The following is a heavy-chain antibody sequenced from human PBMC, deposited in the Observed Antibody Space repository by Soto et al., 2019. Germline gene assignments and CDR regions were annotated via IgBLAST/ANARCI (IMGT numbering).Heavy chain of an antibody. CDR3: ARDPPHYYHSSGSIDDY. CDR1: GFSFSTYT. Sequence: EVQLVESGGGLVKPGGSLRLSCAASGFSFSTYTMNWVRQAPGKGLEWVSSISSSTGYTYYADSVKGRFTISRDNAKISLYLQMNSLRAEDTAVYYCARDPPHYYHSSGSIDDYWGQGTLVTVSS. V-gene: IGHV3-21*01. D-gene: IGHD3-22*01. J-gene: IGHJ4*02. CDR2: ISSSTGYT.